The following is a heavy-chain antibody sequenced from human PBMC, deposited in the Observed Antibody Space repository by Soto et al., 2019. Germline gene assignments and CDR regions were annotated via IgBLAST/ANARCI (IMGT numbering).Heavy chain of an antibody. CDR1: GYSFAGYW. J-gene: IGHJ3*02. CDR2: SDPSDSQT. V-gene: IGHV5-10-1*01. D-gene: IGHD2-15*01. Sequence: PGESLKISCKGSGYSFAGYWITWVRQTPWKGLEWMGRSDPSDSQTYYSPSLRGHVTISVTKSITTVFQQWSSLRASDTAMYYWARFWVVAATGAFDIRRQGTMVTVSS. CDR3: ARFWVVAATGAFDI.